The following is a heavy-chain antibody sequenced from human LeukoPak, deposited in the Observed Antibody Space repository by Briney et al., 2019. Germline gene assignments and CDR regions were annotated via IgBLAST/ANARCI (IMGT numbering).Heavy chain of an antibody. D-gene: IGHD6-19*01. CDR3: ASGIYSSGWYVEDY. J-gene: IGHJ4*02. CDR2: INHSGST. V-gene: IGHV4-34*01. Sequence: SETLSLTCAVYGGSFSGYYWSWIRQPPGKGLEWIGEINHSGSTNYNPSLKSRVTISVDTSKNQFSLKLSSVTAADTAVYYCASGIYSSGWYVEDYWGQGTLVTVSS. CDR1: GGSFSGYY.